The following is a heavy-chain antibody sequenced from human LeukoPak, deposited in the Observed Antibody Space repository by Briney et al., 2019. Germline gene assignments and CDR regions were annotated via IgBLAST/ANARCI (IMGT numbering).Heavy chain of an antibody. CDR3: AKEGAYPIVTYDS. CDR2: IKQDGSEK. J-gene: IGHJ5*01. V-gene: IGHV3-7*01. CDR1: GFTFSSYW. Sequence: GGSLRLFCAASGFTFSSYWMNWVRQAPGKGLEWVANIKQDGSEKYYVDSVKGRFTISRDNAKNSLYLQMNSLRAEDTSVYYCAKEGAYPIVTYDSWGQGTLVTVSS. D-gene: IGHD4-11*01.